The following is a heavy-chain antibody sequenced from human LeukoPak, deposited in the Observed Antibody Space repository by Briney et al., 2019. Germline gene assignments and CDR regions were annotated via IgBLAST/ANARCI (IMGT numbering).Heavy chain of an antibody. CDR3: ARGRYCSSTRCYSSWFDP. CDR2: INHSGST. Sequence: SETLSLTCAVYGGSFSGYYWSWIRQPPGKGLEWIGEINHSGSTNYNPSLKSRVTISVDTSKNQFSLKLSSVTAADTAVYYCARGRYCSSTRCYSSWFDPWGQGTLVTVSS. D-gene: IGHD2-2*01. J-gene: IGHJ5*02. V-gene: IGHV4-34*01. CDR1: GGSFSGYY.